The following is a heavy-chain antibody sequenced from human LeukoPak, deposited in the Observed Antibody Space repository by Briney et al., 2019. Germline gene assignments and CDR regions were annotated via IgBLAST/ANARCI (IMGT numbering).Heavy chain of an antibody. D-gene: IGHD3-22*01. Sequence: AGGSLRLSCAASGFTFSSYGMSWVRQAPGKGLEWVSAISGSGGSTYYADSVKGRFTISRDNSKNTLYLQMNSLRAEDTAVYYCAKDYHYDSSGYIDYWGQGTLVTVSS. V-gene: IGHV3-23*01. CDR3: AKDYHYDSSGYIDY. CDR2: ISGSGGST. J-gene: IGHJ4*02. CDR1: GFTFSSYG.